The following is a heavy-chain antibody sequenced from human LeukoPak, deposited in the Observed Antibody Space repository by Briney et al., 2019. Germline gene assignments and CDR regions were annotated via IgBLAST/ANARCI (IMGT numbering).Heavy chain of an antibody. D-gene: IGHD5-18*01. CDR1: GYSFTSYW. CDR3: ARPPRSGQLWPYFDY. V-gene: IGHV5-51*01. J-gene: IGHJ4*02. CDR2: IYPGDSDT. Sequence: GESLKISCKDSGYSFTSYWIGWVRQMPGKGLEWMGIIYPGDSDTRYSPSFQGQVTISADKSISTAYLQWSSLKASDTAMYYCARPPRSGQLWPYFDYXXQGTLVTVSS.